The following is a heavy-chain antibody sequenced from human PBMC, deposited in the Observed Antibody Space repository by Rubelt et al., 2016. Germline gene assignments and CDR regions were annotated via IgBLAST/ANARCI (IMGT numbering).Heavy chain of an antibody. CDR1: GASIKDDPYY. J-gene: IGHJ4*02. CDR3: ARVNRYYFDY. V-gene: IGHV4-39*07. CDR2: IYDSGSA. Sequence: QLQLQQSGPRLVKPSETLSLTCNVSGASIKDDPYYWGWVRQPPGKGLDWVASIYDSGSAYYNPSLKSRVTISRDTSKNQLSWNLRSVTATDTAVYYCARVNRYYFDYWGQRTLVTVAS.